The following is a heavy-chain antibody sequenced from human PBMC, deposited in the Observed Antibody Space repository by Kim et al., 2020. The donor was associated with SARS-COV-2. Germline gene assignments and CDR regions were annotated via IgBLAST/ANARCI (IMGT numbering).Heavy chain of an antibody. CDR1: GYTFTSYA. D-gene: IGHD3-10*01. Sequence: ASVKVSCKASGYTFTSYAMNWVRQAPGQGLEWMGWINTNTGNPTYAQGFTGRFVFSLDTSVSTAYLQISSLKAEDTAVYYCARDGHRNYGSGRGWFDPWGQGTLVTVSS. CDR2: INTNTGNP. CDR3: ARDGHRNYGSGRGWFDP. J-gene: IGHJ5*02. V-gene: IGHV7-4-1*02.